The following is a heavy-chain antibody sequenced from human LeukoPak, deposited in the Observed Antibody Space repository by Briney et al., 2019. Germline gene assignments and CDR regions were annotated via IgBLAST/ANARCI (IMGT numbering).Heavy chain of an antibody. CDR1: GYIFTSYD. CDR3: ATLMDAGGSGSYYNKETAGYGMDV. V-gene: IGHV1-8*01. CDR2: MNPNSGNT. Sequence: GSVKVSCKASGYIFTSYDINWVRQATGQGLEWMGWMNPNSGNTGYAQKFQGRVTMTEDTSTDTAYMELSSLRSEDTAVYYCATLMDAGGSGSYYNKETAGYGMDVWGQGTTVTVSS. D-gene: IGHD3-10*01. J-gene: IGHJ6*02.